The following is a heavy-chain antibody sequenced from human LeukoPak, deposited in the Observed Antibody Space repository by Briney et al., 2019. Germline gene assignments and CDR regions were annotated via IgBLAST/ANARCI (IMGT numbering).Heavy chain of an antibody. J-gene: IGHJ6*03. CDR1: GGSISSSSYY. D-gene: IGHD6-19*01. V-gene: IGHV4-39*01. Sequence: SETLSLTCTVSGGSISSSSYYWGWIRQPPGKGLEWIGSICYSGSTYYNPSLKSRVTISVDTSKNQFSLKLSSVTAADTAVYYCARQQGIAVALVRVYYYYMDVWGKGTTVTISS. CDR2: ICYSGST. CDR3: ARQQGIAVALVRVYYYYMDV.